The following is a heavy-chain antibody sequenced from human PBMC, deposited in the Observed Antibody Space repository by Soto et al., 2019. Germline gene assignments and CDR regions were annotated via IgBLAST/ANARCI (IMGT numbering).Heavy chain of an antibody. D-gene: IGHD1-26*01. Sequence: QVHLVQSGAEVKKPGTSVRVSCKASGGAVSDYVIAWVRQAPGQGPEWMGGIIPSFGTANYAQTFLGRVTRTADKSTNTAYLELNSLTYEDTAVYYCARASLGPGYSAGKVWFDPWGQGTLVTVSS. CDR3: ARASLGPGYSAGKVWFDP. CDR1: GGAVSDYV. V-gene: IGHV1-69*06. J-gene: IGHJ5*02. CDR2: IIPSFGTA.